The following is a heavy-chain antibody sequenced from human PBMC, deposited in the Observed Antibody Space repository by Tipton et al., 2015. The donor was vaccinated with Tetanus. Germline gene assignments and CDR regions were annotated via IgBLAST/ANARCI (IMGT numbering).Heavy chain of an antibody. CDR2: ISYSSTSI. J-gene: IGHJ5*01. V-gene: IGHV3-48*02. CDR3: ARRGEARANWFDS. CDR1: GFSFRDFG. D-gene: IGHD2-21*01. Sequence: SLRLSCAGSGFSFRDFGMNWVRQAPGKGLERVSYISYSSTSIYYADSVKGRFVVSRDNAKNSLYLQMNTLRDDDTAVYYCARRGEARANWFDSWGQGTLVTVSS.